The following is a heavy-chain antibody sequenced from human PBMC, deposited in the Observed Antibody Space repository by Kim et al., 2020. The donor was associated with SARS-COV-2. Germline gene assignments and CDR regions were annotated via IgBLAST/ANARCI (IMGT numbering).Heavy chain of an antibody. J-gene: IGHJ4*02. Sequence: SVTVSCKASGGAFSFSTYGITWVRQAPGHGLEWMGGIIPIFVTPKYAQKFQGRVTITADESTSTAYMELTSLRSDDTAVYYCAREELQQLDFWGQGTLVTVSS. V-gene: IGHV1-69*13. D-gene: IGHD4-4*01. CDR3: AREELQQLDF. CDR2: IIPIFVTP. CDR1: GGAFSFSTYG.